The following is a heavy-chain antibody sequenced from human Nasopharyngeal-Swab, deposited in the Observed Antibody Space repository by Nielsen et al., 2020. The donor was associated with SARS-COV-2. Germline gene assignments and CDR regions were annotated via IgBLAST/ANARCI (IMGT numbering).Heavy chain of an antibody. Sequence: SETLSLTCAVYGGSFSGYYWSWIRQPPGKGLEWIAEINHSGSTNYNPSLKNRVTISVDTTKNQFSLKLSSVTAADTAVYYCARGNRGYSYGYYYYYMDVWGKGTTVTVSS. V-gene: IGHV4-34*01. J-gene: IGHJ6*03. CDR2: INHSGST. CDR1: GGSFSGYY. D-gene: IGHD5-18*01. CDR3: ARGNRGYSYGYYYYYMDV.